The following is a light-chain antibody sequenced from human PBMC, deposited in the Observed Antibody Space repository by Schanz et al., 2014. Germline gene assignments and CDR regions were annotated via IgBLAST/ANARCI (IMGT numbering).Light chain of an antibody. CDR3: LQHYGNPT. J-gene: IGKJ4*01. CDR1: QSVLYRSNNKNY. V-gene: IGKV4-1*01. Sequence: VLTQSPDSLAVSLGERATINCKSSQSVLYRSNNKNYLGWFQQKPRQPPRLLLYWASTRASGVPDRFSGSGSGTDFTLTITSLQAEDVAVYYCLQHYGNPTFGGGTKVDVK. CDR2: WAS.